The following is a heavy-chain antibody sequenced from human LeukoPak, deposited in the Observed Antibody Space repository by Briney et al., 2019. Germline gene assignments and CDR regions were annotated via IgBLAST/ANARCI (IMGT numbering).Heavy chain of an antibody. D-gene: IGHD3-22*01. J-gene: IGHJ5*02. V-gene: IGHV3-53*01. CDR1: GFTVSSNY. CDR3: ARSGYYDSRGDWFDP. CDR2: IYSGGST. Sequence: PGGSLRLSCAASGFTVSSNYMSWVRQAPGQGLEWVSVIYSGGSTYYSDSVKGRFTISRDNSKYTLYLQMNSLRAEDTAVYYCARSGYYDSRGDWFDPGGQGTLVTVSA.